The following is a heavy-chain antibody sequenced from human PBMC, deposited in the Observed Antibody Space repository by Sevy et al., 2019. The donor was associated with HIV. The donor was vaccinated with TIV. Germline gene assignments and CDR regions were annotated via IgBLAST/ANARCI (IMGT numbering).Heavy chain of an antibody. V-gene: IGHV3-15*01. CDR2: IRSETEGGTT. D-gene: IGHD4-17*01. CDR3: ATEALDGECGDYYYYGFDV. J-gene: IGHJ6*02. Sequence: GGSLRLSCAASGFTFSHNWMSWVRQAPGKGLEWVGRIRSETEGGTTDYAAPVKGRFTISRDDSKNKLYLQMNSLKTGDTAVYYCATEALDGECGDYYYYGFDVWGQGTTVTVSS. CDR1: GFTFSHNW.